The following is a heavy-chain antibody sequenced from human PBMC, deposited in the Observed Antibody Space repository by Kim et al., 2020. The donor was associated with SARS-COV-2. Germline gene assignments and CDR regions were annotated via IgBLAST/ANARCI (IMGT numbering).Heavy chain of an antibody. CDR3: ARFPDYGDYPYYYYYGMDV. CDR2: IYYSGST. J-gene: IGHJ6*02. V-gene: IGHV4-59*01. D-gene: IGHD4-17*01. CDR1: GGSISSYY. Sequence: SETLSLTCTVSGGSISSYYWSWIRQPPGKGLEWIGYIYYSGSTNYNPSLKSRVTISVDTSKNQFSLKLSSVTAADTAVYYCARFPDYGDYPYYYYYGMDVWGQGTTVTVSS.